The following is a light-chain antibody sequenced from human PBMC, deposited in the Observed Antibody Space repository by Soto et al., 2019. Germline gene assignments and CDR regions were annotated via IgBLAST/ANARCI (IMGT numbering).Light chain of an antibody. CDR3: SSYTSSSPVV. J-gene: IGLJ2*01. CDR2: EVS. Sequence: QSALTQPASVSGSPGQSITISCTGTSSDVGGYNYVSWYQQHPGKAPKLMIYEVSNRPSGVSNRFSDSKSGDSASLTISGLQAEDEADYYSSSYTSSSPVVFGGGTKLTVL. V-gene: IGLV2-14*01. CDR1: SSDVGGYNY.